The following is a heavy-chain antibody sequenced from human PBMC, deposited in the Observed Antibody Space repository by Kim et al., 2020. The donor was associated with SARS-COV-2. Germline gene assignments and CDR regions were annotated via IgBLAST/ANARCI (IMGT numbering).Heavy chain of an antibody. Sequence: GGSLRLSCVASGFTFSSSGMDWVRQAPGKGLDWVSGISDSGRKTYFADSVRGRFTISRDNSRNILYLQMNNLRAEDTAVYFCAKLIATSGAKNDFWGQGTLVTVSS. CDR1: GFTFSSSG. D-gene: IGHD3-22*01. CDR2: ISDSGRKT. V-gene: IGHV3-23*01. CDR3: AKLIATSGAKNDF. J-gene: IGHJ4*02.